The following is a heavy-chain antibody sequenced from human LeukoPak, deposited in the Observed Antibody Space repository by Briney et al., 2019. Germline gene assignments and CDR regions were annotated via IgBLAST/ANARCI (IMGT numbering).Heavy chain of an antibody. CDR3: ARGRIVVVVAAPRNNWFDP. CDR2: INHSGST. CDR1: GGSFSGYY. J-gene: IGHJ5*02. Sequence: SETLSLTCAVYGGSFSGYYWSWIRQPPGKGREWLGEINHSGSTNYNPSLKSRVTISVDTSKNQFSLKLSSVTAADTAVYYCARGRIVVVVAAPRNNWFDPWGQGTLVTVSS. D-gene: IGHD2-15*01. V-gene: IGHV4-34*01.